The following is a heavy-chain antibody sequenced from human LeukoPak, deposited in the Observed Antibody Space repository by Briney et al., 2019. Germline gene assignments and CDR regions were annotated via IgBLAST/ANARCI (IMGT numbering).Heavy chain of an antibody. CDR1: GFTVSSNS. CDR3: ARRSAARDAFDI. D-gene: IGHD6-6*01. J-gene: IGHJ3*02. Sequence: GGSLRLSCTVSGFTVSSNSMSWVRQAPGKGLEWVSFIYSDNTHYSDSVKGRFTISRDNAKNTLYLQMNSLRAEDTAAYYCARRSAARDAFDIWGQGTMVTVSS. V-gene: IGHV3-53*01. CDR2: IYSDNT.